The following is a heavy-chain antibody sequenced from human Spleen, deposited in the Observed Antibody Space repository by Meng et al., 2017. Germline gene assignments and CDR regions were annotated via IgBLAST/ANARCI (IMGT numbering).Heavy chain of an antibody. J-gene: IGHJ4*02. D-gene: IGHD6-13*01. Sequence: GGSLRLSCTASRFTFSTYAMSWVCQAPGKGLEWVGRIKRNSDGGTIDYAAPVKGRFTISRDDSKNTLYLQMDSLITEDTAVYFCATGAAAADHWGQGTLVTVSS. CDR3: ATGAAAADH. CDR2: IKRNSDGGTI. V-gene: IGHV3-15*01. CDR1: RFTFSTYA.